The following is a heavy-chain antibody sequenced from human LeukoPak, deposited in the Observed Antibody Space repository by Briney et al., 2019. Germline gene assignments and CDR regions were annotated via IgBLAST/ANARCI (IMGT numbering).Heavy chain of an antibody. Sequence: GSLRLSFAASGFTFSIYAMSWVRQAPGKGREGVSAISGSGGSTYYADSVKGRVTISRDNTKKTLYLQMNSLRAEDTAVYYCAKDHRTGTTYGVGDYWGQGTLVTVSS. J-gene: IGHJ4*02. D-gene: IGHD1-7*01. CDR1: GFTFSIYA. V-gene: IGHV3-23*01. CDR3: AKDHRTGTTYGVGDY. CDR2: ISGSGGST.